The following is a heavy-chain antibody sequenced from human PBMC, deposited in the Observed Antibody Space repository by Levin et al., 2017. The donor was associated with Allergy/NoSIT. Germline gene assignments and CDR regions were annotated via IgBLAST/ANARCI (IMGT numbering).Heavy chain of an antibody. V-gene: IGHV3-48*03. CDR3: ARQLGNFWSGYNYFDY. J-gene: IGHJ4*02. CDR1: GFTFSSYE. Sequence: GESLKISCAASGFTFSSYEMNWVRQAPGKGLEWVSYISSSGSTIYYADSVKVRFTISRDNAKNSLYLQMNSLRAEDTAVYYCARQLGNFWSGYNYFDYWGQGTLVTVSS. D-gene: IGHD3-3*01. CDR2: ISSSGSTI.